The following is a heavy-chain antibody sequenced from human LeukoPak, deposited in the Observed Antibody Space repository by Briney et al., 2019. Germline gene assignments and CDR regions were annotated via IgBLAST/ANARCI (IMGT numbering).Heavy chain of an antibody. CDR2: ISGYTGDT. CDR1: GYTYISYG. V-gene: IGHV1-18*01. CDR3: AREEYTASDHLSPAYYDY. D-gene: IGHD1-14*01. Sequence: ASVKVSCKTSGYTYISYGITWIRQAPGQGLQWMGRISGYTGDTKYGEDLEDRVAMTTDKSTSTAYMELRSLTSEDTAVYYCAREEYTASDHLSPAYYDYWGQGTLVTVSS. J-gene: IGHJ4*02.